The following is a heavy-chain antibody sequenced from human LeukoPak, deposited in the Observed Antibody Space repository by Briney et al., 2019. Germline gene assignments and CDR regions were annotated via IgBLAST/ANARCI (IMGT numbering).Heavy chain of an antibody. J-gene: IGHJ4*02. D-gene: IGHD1-7*01. CDR1: GFTFSSYW. Sequence: GGSLRLSCAASGFTFSSYWMSWVRQAPGKGLEWVANIKQDGSEKYYVDSVKGRFTISRDNAKNSLYLQMNSLRAEDTAVYYCARDRRGWNYFSPSSLDYWGQGTLVTVSS. CDR3: ARDRRGWNYFSPSSLDY. CDR2: IKQDGSEK. V-gene: IGHV3-7*01.